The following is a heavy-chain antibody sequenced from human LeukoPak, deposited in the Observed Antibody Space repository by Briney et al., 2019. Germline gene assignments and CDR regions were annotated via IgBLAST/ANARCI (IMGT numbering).Heavy chain of an antibody. V-gene: IGHV3-66*01. CDR1: GFTVSSNY. J-gene: IGHJ6*02. D-gene: IGHD4-17*01. CDR2: IYSGGST. Sequence: GGSLRLSCAASGFTVSSNYMSWVRQAPGKGLEWVSVIYSGGSTYYADSVKGRFTISRDNSKNTLYLQMNSLSAEDTAVYYCASAPYGDYRGYYYGMDVWGQGTTVTVSS. CDR3: ASAPYGDYRGYYYGMDV.